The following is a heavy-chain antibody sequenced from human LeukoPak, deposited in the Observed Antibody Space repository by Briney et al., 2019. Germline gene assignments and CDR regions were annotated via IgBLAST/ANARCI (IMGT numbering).Heavy chain of an antibody. D-gene: IGHD2-2*01. V-gene: IGHV3-23*01. CDR3: AKLPPPYCSSTSCPDY. J-gene: IGHJ4*02. Sequence: GGSLRLSCAASGFTFSSYAMSWVRQAPGKGLEWVSAISGSGGSTYYADSVKGRFTISRDNSRNTLYLQMNSLRAEDTAVYYCAKLPPPYCSSTSCPDYWGQGTLVTVSS. CDR1: GFTFSSYA. CDR2: ISGSGGST.